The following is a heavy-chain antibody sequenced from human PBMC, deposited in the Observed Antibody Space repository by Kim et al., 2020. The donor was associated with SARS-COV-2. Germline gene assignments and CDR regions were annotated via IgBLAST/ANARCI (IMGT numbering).Heavy chain of an antibody. CDR1: GFTFSSYA. D-gene: IGHD6-19*01. J-gene: IGHJ5*02. Sequence: GGSLRLSCAASGFTFSSYAMSWVRQAPGKGLEWVSAISGSGGSTYYADSVKGQFTISRDNSKNTLYLQMNSLRAEDTAVYYCAKDTPRYSGWYVPATSWFDPWGQGTLVTVSS. CDR3: AKDTPRYSGWYVPATSWFDP. CDR2: ISGSGGST. V-gene: IGHV3-23*01.